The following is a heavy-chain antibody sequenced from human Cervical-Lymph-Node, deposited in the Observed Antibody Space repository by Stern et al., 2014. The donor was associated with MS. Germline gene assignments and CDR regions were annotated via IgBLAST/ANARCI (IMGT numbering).Heavy chain of an antibody. J-gene: IGHJ4*02. D-gene: IGHD5-12*01. V-gene: IGHV1-69*01. CDR2: IIPIFGTA. Sequence: VQLVQSGAEVKKPGSSVKVSCRASGGTFGSFAVNWVRQAPGQGLEWIGGIIPIFGTANYAQRFQGRVTITAADSTTTAYMELNSLTSDDTAVYFCTREAIGHSGTFDFWGQGTLVTVSS. CDR3: TREAIGHSGTFDF. CDR1: GGTFGSFA.